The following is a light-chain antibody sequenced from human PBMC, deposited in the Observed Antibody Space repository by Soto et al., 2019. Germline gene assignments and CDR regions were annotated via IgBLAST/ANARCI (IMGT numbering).Light chain of an antibody. CDR3: QQYYNLPVT. V-gene: IGKV1-33*01. CDR2: DAS. J-gene: IGKJ4*01. Sequence: DIQMTQSPSSLSSSVGDRVTITCQASQVISNYLNWYQQKPGKAPKLLIYDASNLETGVPSRFSGSGSGTDFTFTISSLQPEDIATYYCQQYYNLPVTFGGGTKVEIK. CDR1: QVISNY.